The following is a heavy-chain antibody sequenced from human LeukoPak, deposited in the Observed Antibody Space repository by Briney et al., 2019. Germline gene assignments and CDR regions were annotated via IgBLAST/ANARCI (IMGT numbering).Heavy chain of an antibody. CDR3: ARARSGSQRWFDP. V-gene: IGHV4-34*01. D-gene: IGHD3-3*01. CDR1: DESLSGYY. CDR2: INRSGST. Sequence: SETLSLTCSVYDESLSGYYWGWFRQPPGKGLEWIGEINRSGSTNYNPSLMSRVTISVDTFKSQFSLKLSSVTAADTAVYYCARARSGSQRWFDPWGQGTLVTVSS. J-gene: IGHJ5*02.